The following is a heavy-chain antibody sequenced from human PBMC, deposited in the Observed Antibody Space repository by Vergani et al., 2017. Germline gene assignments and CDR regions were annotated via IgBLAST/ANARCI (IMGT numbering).Heavy chain of an antibody. Sequence: VQLVESGGGVVQPGRSLRLSCAASGFTFSSYAMSWVRQAPGKGLEWVSAISGSGGSTYYADSVKGRFTISRDNSKNTLYLQMNSLRAEDTAVYYCAKPTAGCSGGSCPSDYWGQGTLVTVSS. CDR2: ISGSGGST. V-gene: IGHV3-23*04. J-gene: IGHJ4*02. CDR1: GFTFSSYA. CDR3: AKPTAGCSGGSCPSDY. D-gene: IGHD2-15*01.